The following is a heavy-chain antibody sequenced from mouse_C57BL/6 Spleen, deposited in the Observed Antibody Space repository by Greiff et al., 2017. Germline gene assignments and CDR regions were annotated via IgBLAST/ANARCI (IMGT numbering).Heavy chain of an antibody. CDR2: ISSGGSYT. CDR3: ARQGATMITSAWFAY. V-gene: IGHV5-6*01. D-gene: IGHD2-4*01. Sequence: EVQRVASGGDLVKPGGSLKLSCAASGFTFSCYGMSWVRQTTDTRLEWVATISSGGSYTYYPDSVKGRFTISRDNAKNTLYLQMSSLKSEDTAMYYCARQGATMITSAWFAYWGQGTLVTVSA. J-gene: IGHJ3*01. CDR1: GFTFSCYG.